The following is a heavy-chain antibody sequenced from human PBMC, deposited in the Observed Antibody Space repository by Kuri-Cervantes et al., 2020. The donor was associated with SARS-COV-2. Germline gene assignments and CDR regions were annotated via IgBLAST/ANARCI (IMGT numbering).Heavy chain of an antibody. CDR2: IQDDGSNK. CDR1: GFTFGDYA. CDR3: ARDPPGTVSWYYYMDV. V-gene: IGHV3-30*04. Sequence: GESLKISCTASGFTFGDYAMSWVRQAPGKGLEWVAFIQDDGSNKYYADSVKGRFTISRDNSKNTLYLQMNSLRAEDTAVYYCARDPPGTVSWYYYMDVWGKGTTVTVSS. J-gene: IGHJ6*03. D-gene: IGHD4-17*01.